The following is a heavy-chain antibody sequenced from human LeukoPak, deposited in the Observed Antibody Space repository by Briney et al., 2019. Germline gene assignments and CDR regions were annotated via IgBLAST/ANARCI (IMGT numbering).Heavy chain of an antibody. D-gene: IGHD3-22*01. V-gene: IGHV4-30-2*01. CDR3: ARRISYYDCSPLLDWYFDL. CDR2: IYHSGST. J-gene: IGHJ2*01. Sequence: SETLSLTCTVSGGSISSGGYYWSWIRQPPGKGLEWIGYIYHSGSTYYNPSLKSRVTISVDTSKNQFSLKLSSVTAADTAVYYCARRISYYDCSPLLDWYFDLWGRGTLVTVSS. CDR1: GGSISSGGYY.